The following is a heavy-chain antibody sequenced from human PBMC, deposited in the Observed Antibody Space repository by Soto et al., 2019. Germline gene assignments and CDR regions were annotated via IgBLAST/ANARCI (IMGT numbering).Heavy chain of an antibody. V-gene: IGHV1-18*01. CDR3: ARRYGDPSSAAGSDK. D-gene: IGHD4-17*01. Sequence: QVHLVQSGAEVKRPGASVKVSCRTSGYSFTDYGINWVRQAPGQGLEWVGWISTYNGRTNYVEKLQGRVTMTTDTSTTTVYMDLRSLRYDDTAVYYCARRYGDPSSAAGSDKWGQGTLVTVSS. CDR1: GYSFTDYG. CDR2: ISTYNGRT. J-gene: IGHJ4*02.